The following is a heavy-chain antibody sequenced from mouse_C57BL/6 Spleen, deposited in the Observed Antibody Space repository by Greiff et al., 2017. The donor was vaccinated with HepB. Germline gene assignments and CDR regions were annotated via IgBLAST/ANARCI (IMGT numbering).Heavy chain of an antibody. CDR1: GYTFTSYW. CDR3: AGWGATPTAEAPYFDD. D-gene: IGHD3-2*02. Sequence: QVQLQQPGAELVMPGASVKLSCKASGYTFTSYWMHWVKQRPGQGLEWIGEIDPSDSYTNYNQKFKGKSTLTVDKSSSTAYMQLRSLTSADSAVYYCAGWGATPTAEAPYFDDWGQGTTLTVSS. CDR2: IDPSDSYT. J-gene: IGHJ2*01. V-gene: IGHV1-69*01.